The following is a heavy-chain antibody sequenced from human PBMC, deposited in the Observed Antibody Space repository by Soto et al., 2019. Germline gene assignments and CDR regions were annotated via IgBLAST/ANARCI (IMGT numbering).Heavy chain of an antibody. Sequence: GESLKISCKGSGYSFTSYWIGWVRQMPGKGLEWMGIIYPGDSDTRYSPSFQGQVTISADKSISTAYLQWSSLKASDTAMYYCARRGLYYDFWSGYQAYYFDYWGQGTLVTVSS. CDR2: IYPGDSDT. J-gene: IGHJ4*02. CDR1: GYSFTSYW. D-gene: IGHD3-3*01. CDR3: ARRGLYYDFWSGYQAYYFDY. V-gene: IGHV5-51*01.